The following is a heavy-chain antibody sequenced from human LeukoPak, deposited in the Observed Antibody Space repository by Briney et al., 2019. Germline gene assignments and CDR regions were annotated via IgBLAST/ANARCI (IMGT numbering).Heavy chain of an antibody. CDR3: ARVGYSYGYDY. Sequence: PGGSLRLSCAASGFIFSTYWMHWVRQAPGKGLVWVSRINSDTSITTYADSVKGRFTISGDNAKNTLYLQMNSLRAEDTAVYYCARVGYSYGYDYWGQGTLVTVSS. CDR1: GFIFSTYW. J-gene: IGHJ4*02. V-gene: IGHV3-74*01. CDR2: INSDTSIT. D-gene: IGHD5-18*01.